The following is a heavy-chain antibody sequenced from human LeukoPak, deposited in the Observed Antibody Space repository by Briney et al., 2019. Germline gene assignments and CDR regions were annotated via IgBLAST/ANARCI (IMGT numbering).Heavy chain of an antibody. D-gene: IGHD3-3*01. CDR1: GFTFSSDA. Sequence: GGSLRLSCAASGFTFSSDAMSWVRQAPGKGLEWVSAISGSGGSTYYADSVKGRFTISRDNSKNTLYLQMNSLRAEDTAVYYCAKDLTYYDFWSVDAFDIWGQGTMVTVSS. J-gene: IGHJ3*02. CDR3: AKDLTYYDFWSVDAFDI. V-gene: IGHV3-23*01. CDR2: ISGSGGST.